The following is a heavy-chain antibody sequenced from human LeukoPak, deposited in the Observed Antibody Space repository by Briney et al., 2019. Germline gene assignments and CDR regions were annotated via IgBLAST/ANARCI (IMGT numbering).Heavy chain of an antibody. D-gene: IGHD1/OR15-1a*01. J-gene: IGHJ4*02. CDR2: INDRGNT. V-gene: IGHV4-34*01. CDR3: ARGTGTLTTSDYFDS. Sequence: PSETLSVTCTVSGGSFSDYYWNWIRQVPGRGLEWIGEINDRGNTNYNASLKSRVTMSVDPSKSQFSLKLSSVTAADTAVYYCARGTGTLTTSDYFDSWGQGTLVTVSS. CDR1: GGSFSDYY.